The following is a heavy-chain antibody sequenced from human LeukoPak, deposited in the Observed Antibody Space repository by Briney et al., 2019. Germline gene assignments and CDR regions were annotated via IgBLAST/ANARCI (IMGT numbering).Heavy chain of an antibody. CDR1: GGSISSYY. D-gene: IGHD2-21*02. V-gene: IGHV4-59*01. Sequence: PSETLSLTCTVSGGSISSYYWSWIRQPPGKGLEWIGYIYYSGSTSYNPSLKSRVTISVDTSKNQFSLKLSSVTAADTAVYYCARDAGYCGGDCYSGFLDYWGQGTLVTVSS. CDR2: IYYSGST. J-gene: IGHJ4*02. CDR3: ARDAGYCGGDCYSGFLDY.